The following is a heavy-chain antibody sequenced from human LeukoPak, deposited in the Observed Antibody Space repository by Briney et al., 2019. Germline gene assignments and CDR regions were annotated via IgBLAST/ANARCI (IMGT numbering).Heavy chain of an antibody. CDR2: IYHSGST. CDR3: ARGPGIVVVPAAIGPLDY. J-gene: IGHJ4*02. V-gene: IGHV4-38-2*02. Sequence: SETLSLTCTVSGYSISSGYYWGWIRQPPGKGLEWIGSIYHSGSTYYNPSLKSRVTISVDTSKNQFSLKLSSVTAADTAVYYCARGPGIVVVPAAIGPLDYWGQGTLVTVPS. CDR1: GYSISSGYY. D-gene: IGHD2-2*02.